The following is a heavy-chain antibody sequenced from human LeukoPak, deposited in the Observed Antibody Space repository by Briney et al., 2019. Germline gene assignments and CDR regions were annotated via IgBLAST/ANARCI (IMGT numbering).Heavy chain of an antibody. J-gene: IGHJ5*02. CDR2: ISYDGSNK. D-gene: IGHD6-13*01. CDR3: AREFLEQQPNRGFDP. CDR1: GFTFSSYG. V-gene: IGHV3-30*03. Sequence: GRSLRLSCAASGFTFSSYGMHWVRQAPGKGLEWVAVISYDGSNKYYADSVKGRFTISRDNSKNTLYLQMNSLRAEDTAVYYCAREFLEQQPNRGFDPWGQGTLVTVSS.